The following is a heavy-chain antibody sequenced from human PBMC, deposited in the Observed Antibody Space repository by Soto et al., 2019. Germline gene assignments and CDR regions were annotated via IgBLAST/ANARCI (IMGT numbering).Heavy chain of an antibody. D-gene: IGHD6-6*01. Sequence: ASVKVSCKASGYTFTSYYMHWVRQAPGQGLEWMGIINPSGGSTSYAQKFQGRVTMTRDTSTSTVYMELSSLRSEGTAVYYCARDASRLGIAARPWGQGTLVTVSS. CDR1: GYTFTSYY. V-gene: IGHV1-46*01. J-gene: IGHJ4*02. CDR3: ARDASRLGIAARP. CDR2: INPSGGST.